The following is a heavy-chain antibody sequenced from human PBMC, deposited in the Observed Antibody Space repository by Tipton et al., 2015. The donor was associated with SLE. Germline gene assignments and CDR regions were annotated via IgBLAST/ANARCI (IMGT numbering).Heavy chain of an antibody. CDR1: GGSISSSSYY. V-gene: IGHV4-39*07. D-gene: IGHD5-12*01. Sequence: TLSLTCTVSGGSISSSSYYWGWIRQPPGKGLEWIANIYYSGSTFYNPSLKSRVTISVDTSKNQFSLKLNSVTAADTAVYYCARRHYSGPFDSWGQGTLVTVSS. CDR2: IYYSGST. J-gene: IGHJ4*02. CDR3: ARRHYSGPFDS.